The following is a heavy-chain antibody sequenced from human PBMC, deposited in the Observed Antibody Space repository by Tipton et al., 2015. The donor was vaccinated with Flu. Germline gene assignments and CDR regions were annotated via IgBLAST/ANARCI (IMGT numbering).Heavy chain of an antibody. CDR3: ARGSGSGTFMIFDL. J-gene: IGHJ4*02. CDR2: MYTSGST. CDR1: GGSLSSYY. Sequence: TLSLTCTVSGGSLSSYYWSWIHQPAGKGLEWIGRMYTSGSTNYNPSPKSRLTMSVDASKQQFSLKLSSMTAADTAVYYCARGSGSGTFMIFDLWGQGTLVTVSS. D-gene: IGHD3-10*01. V-gene: IGHV4-4*07.